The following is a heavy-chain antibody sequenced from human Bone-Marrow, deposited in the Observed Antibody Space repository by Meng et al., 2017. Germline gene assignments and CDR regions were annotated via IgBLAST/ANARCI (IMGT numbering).Heavy chain of an antibody. V-gene: IGHV1-69*06. J-gene: IGHJ6*02. CDR3: ARKSYYYDSSGYYYGMDV. CDR1: GGTFSSYA. D-gene: IGHD3-22*01. CDR2: IIPIFGTA. Sequence: SVKVSCKASGGTFSSYAISWVRQAPGQGLEWMGGIIPIFGTANYAQKFQGRVTITADKSTSTAYMELSSLRSEDTDVYYFARKSYYYDSSGYYYGMDVWGQGTTVTVSS.